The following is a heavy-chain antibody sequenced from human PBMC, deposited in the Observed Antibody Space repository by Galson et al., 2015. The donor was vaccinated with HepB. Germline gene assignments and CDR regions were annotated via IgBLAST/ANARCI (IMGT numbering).Heavy chain of an antibody. CDR3: ARSPGDCSGGSCYSGGYY. Sequence: SLRPSCAAYGFSFSSYSMNWVRQAPGKGLEWVSYISSSSSPIYYADSVKGRFTISRDNAKNSLYLQMNSLRAEDTAVYYCARSPGDCSGGSCYSGGYYWGQGTLVTVSS. CDR2: ISSSSSPI. D-gene: IGHD2-15*01. V-gene: IGHV3-48*01. J-gene: IGHJ4*02. CDR1: GFSFSSYS.